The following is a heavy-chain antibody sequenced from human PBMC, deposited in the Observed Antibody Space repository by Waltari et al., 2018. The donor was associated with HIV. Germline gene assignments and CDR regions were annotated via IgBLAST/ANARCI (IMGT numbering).Heavy chain of an antibody. Sequence: QVQLQESGPGLVKPSETLSLTCTVSGGPISSYYWSWLRQHAGKGLEWIGRINTSGSTNYNPSLKSRLTMSVDTSKNQFSLNLSSVTAADTAVYYCARVAPYDSSGYYRGIFDYWGQGTLVTVSS. J-gene: IGHJ4*02. D-gene: IGHD3-22*01. V-gene: IGHV4-4*07. CDR3: ARVAPYDSSGYYRGIFDY. CDR2: INTSGST. CDR1: GGPISSYY.